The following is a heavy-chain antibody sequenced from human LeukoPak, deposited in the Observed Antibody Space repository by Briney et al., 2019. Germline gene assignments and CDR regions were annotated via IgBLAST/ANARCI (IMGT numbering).Heavy chain of an antibody. V-gene: IGHV4-39*07. CDR3: ARVGYSSGWTDFDY. CDR2: INHSGST. D-gene: IGHD6-19*01. J-gene: IGHJ4*02. Sequence: SETLSLTCTVSGGSISTSSYYWSWIRQPPGKGLEWIGEINHSGSTNYNPSLKSRVTISVDTSKNQFSLKLSSVTAADTAVYYCARVGYSSGWTDFDYWGQGTLVTVSS. CDR1: GGSISTSSYY.